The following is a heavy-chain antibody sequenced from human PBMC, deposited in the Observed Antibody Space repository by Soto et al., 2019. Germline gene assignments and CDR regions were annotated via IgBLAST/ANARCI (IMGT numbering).Heavy chain of an antibody. CDR3: ARGTYRGGDCYSDFDY. CDR2: IYYSGST. V-gene: IGHV4-31*03. D-gene: IGHD2-21*02. CDR1: GGSISSGGYY. Sequence: PSETLSLTCTVSGGSISSGGYYWSWIRQHPGKGLEWIGYIYYSGSTYYNPSLKSRVTISVDTSKNQFSLKLSSVTAADTAVYYCARGTYRGGDCYSDFDYWGQGTMVTVSS. J-gene: IGHJ4*02.